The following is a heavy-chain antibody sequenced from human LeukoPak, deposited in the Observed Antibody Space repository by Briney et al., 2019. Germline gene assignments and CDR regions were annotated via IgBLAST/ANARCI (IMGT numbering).Heavy chain of an antibody. D-gene: IGHD6-13*01. V-gene: IGHV1-69*06. Sequence: GASVKLSCKASGGTFSNYAISWVRQAPGQGLEWMGGIIPIFGTANYAQKFQGRVTITADKSTSTAYMELSSLRSEDTAVYYCARDRGTPAAGPEPFDYWGQGTLVTVSS. J-gene: IGHJ4*02. CDR3: ARDRGTPAAGPEPFDY. CDR2: IIPIFGTA. CDR1: GGTFSNYA.